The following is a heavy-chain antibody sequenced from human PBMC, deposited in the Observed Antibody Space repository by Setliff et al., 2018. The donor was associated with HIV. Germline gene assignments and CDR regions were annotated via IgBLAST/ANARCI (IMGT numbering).Heavy chain of an antibody. Sequence: SETLSLTCTVSGDSIDRSNFFWTWIRQHPGKGLEWIGYIYYSGSATYNPSLKSQASISVDTSRNEFSLKLSSVTAADTAIYYCAKMVGGSRSSGSCYFDYWGQGTLVTVSS. D-gene: IGHD2-15*01. CDR3: AKMVGGSRSSGSCYFDY. V-gene: IGHV4-31*01. J-gene: IGHJ4*02. CDR2: IYYSGSA. CDR1: GDSIDRSNFF.